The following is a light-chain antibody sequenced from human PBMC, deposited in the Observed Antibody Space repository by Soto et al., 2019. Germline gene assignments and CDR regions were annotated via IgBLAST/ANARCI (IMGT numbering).Light chain of an antibody. CDR2: VVS. CDR3: QAYDYSLTAFV. Sequence: QSALAQPTSVSGSPGQSIAISCTGTSSDVGGYNYVSWHQQHPGKAPKVLISVVSNRPSGVPERFSGSKSGTSASLAITGLQAEDEADYYCQAYDYSLTAFVFGGGTKVTVL. V-gene: IGLV2-14*01. J-gene: IGLJ3*02. CDR1: SSDVGGYNY.